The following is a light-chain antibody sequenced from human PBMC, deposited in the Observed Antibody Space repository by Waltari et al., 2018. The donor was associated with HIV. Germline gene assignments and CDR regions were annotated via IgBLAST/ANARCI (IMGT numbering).Light chain of an antibody. CDR3: SSYTSSSIVV. J-gene: IGLJ2*01. CDR1: SSDVGGSNS. CDR2: DVS. V-gene: IGLV2-14*03. Sequence: QSALTQPASVSGSPGQSITISCTGTSSDVGGSNSVSWYQQHPGKAPKLMIYDVSNRPSGVSNRFSGSKSGNTASLTISGLQAEDEADYYCSSYTSSSIVVFGGGTKLTVL.